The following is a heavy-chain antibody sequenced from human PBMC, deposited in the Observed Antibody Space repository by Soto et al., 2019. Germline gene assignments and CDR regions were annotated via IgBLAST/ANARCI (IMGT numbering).Heavy chain of an antibody. CDR1: GFTFSSNS. CDR2: ISSSSITI. J-gene: IGHJ4*02. D-gene: IGHD3-3*01. V-gene: IGHV3-48*02. Sequence: EVQVVESGGGLVQPGGSLRLSCAASGFTFSSNSMNCVRQAPGKGLEWISYISSSSITINADSVKCRFTISRDNAKNLLYLQMNSMRDEDPALYYCARVIWSGHLTSDLWGQGTLVTVSS. CDR3: ARVIWSGHLTSDL.